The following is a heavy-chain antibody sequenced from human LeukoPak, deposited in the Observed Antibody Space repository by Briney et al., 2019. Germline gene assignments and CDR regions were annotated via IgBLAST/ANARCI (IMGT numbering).Heavy chain of an antibody. CDR1: GFTFSDYY. CDR2: IKQDGSEK. CDR3: ARAYRDSSGWLDY. J-gene: IGHJ4*02. Sequence: GGSLSLSCAASGFTFSDYYMSWIRQAPGKGLEWVANIKQDGSEKYYVDSVKGRFTISRDNAKNSLYLQMNSLRAEDTAVYYCARAYRDSSGWLDYWGQGTLVTVSS. D-gene: IGHD6-19*01. V-gene: IGHV3-7*01.